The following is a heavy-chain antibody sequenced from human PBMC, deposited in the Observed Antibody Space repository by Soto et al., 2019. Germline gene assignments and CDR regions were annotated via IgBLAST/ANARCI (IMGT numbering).Heavy chain of an antibody. V-gene: IGHV3-21*06. Sequence: GSLRLSCAASGFTFTRYSMNWVRQAPGKGLEWVSSISSTTNYIYYGDSMKGRFTISRDNAENSLYLEMNSLRAEDTAVYYCARESEDLTSNFDYWGQGTLVTVSS. CDR1: GFTFTRYS. J-gene: IGHJ4*02. CDR3: ARESEDLTSNFDY. CDR2: ISSTTNYI.